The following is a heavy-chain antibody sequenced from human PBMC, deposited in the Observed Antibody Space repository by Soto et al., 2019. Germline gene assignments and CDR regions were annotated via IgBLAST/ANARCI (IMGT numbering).Heavy chain of an antibody. CDR2: MSYSGST. CDR1: GDSISSSY. CDR3: ARGHPFDH. V-gene: IGHV4-59*01. J-gene: IGHJ4*02. Sequence: PSETLSLTCSVSGDSISSSYWSWIRQPPGKGLEWSGFMSYSGSTNYKPSLKSRVTISVDTSKNHFSLKLSSVTAADTAVYYCARGHPFDHWGQGTLVTVSS.